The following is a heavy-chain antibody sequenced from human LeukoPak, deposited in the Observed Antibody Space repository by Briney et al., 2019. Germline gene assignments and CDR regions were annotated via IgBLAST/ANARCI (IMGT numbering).Heavy chain of an antibody. V-gene: IGHV3-9*01. CDR1: GFTFDDYA. D-gene: IGHD4-11*01. CDR3: AEADYSNYGGVDY. CDR2: ISWNSGSI. J-gene: IGHJ4*02. Sequence: GGSLRLSCAASGFTFDDYAMHWVRQAPGKGLEWVSGISWNSGSIGYADSVKGRFTISRDNAKNSLYLQMNSLRAEDTALYYCAEADYSNYGGVDYWGQGTLVTVSS.